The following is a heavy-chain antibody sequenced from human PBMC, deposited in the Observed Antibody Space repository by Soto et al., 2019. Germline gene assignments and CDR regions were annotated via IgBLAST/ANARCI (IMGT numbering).Heavy chain of an antibody. D-gene: IGHD3-10*01. CDR2: ISGTGDSS. CDR1: GFTFGSYA. J-gene: IGHJ4*02. V-gene: IGHV3-23*01. Sequence: EVQLLESGGGLVQPGGSLRLSCAASGFTFGSYAMSWVRQAPGKGLEWVSLISGTGDSSEYANSVKSRFTISRDYSKTTVFLQMNSLRAEDTAVYFCAKDNGNYGSGSFSHWGQGTLVTVSS. CDR3: AKDNGNYGSGSFSH.